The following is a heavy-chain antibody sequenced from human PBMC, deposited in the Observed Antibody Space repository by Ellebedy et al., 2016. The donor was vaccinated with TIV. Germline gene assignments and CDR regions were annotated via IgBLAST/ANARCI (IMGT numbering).Heavy chain of an antibody. CDR1: GFTFSSYW. D-gene: IGHD5-18*01. V-gene: IGHV3-7*01. Sequence: GGSLRLSXAASGFTFSSYWMSWVRQAPGKGLEWVANIKQDGSEKYYVDSVKGRFTISRDNAKNSLYLQMNSLRAEDTAVYYCARDIGYSFLAYYYGMDVWGQGTTVTVSS. CDR2: IKQDGSEK. J-gene: IGHJ6*02. CDR3: ARDIGYSFLAYYYGMDV.